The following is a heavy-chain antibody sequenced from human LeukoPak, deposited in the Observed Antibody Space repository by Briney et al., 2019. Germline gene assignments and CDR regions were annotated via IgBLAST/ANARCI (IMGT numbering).Heavy chain of an antibody. CDR3: AMNYYDSSRYFPFDF. D-gene: IGHD3-22*01. V-gene: IGHV3-23*01. CDR2: ISGSGGIT. Sequence: GGSLRLSCAASGFIFTNCAMTWVRQAPGKGLEWVSTISGSGGITYYADSVKGRFTISRDSSRNTLFLQMNNLRAEDTAVYYCAMNYYDSSRYFPFDFWGQGTLVTVSS. J-gene: IGHJ4*02. CDR1: GFIFTNCA.